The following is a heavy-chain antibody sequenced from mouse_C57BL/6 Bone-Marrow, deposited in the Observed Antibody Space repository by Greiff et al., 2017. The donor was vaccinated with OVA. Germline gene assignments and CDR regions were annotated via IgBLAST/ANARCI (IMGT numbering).Heavy chain of an antibody. CDR3: ARGGRSFYYFDY. CDR1: GFTFSSYA. V-gene: IGHV5-4*01. CDR2: LSDGGSYT. D-gene: IGHD1-1*01. Sequence: EVQRVESGGGLVKPGGSLKLSCAASGFTFSSYAMSWVRQTPEKRLEWVATLSDGGSYTYYPDNVKGRFTISRDNAKNNLYLQMRHLKSEDTAMYYCARGGRSFYYFDYWGQGTTLTVSS. J-gene: IGHJ2*01.